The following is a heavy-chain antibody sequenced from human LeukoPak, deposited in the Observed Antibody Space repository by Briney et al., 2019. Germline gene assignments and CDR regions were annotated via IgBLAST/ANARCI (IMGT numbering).Heavy chain of an antibody. V-gene: IGHV3-23*01. J-gene: IGHJ4*02. CDR3: AKGEYDSSGYYSRYFDY. CDR1: GFTFSSYG. CDR2: ISGSGGST. Sequence: GGTLRLSCAASGFTFSSYGMSWVRQAPGKGLEWVSAISGSGGSTYYADSVKGRFTISRDNSKNTLYLQMNSLRAEDTAVYYCAKGEYDSSGYYSRYFDYWGQGTLVTVSS. D-gene: IGHD3-22*01.